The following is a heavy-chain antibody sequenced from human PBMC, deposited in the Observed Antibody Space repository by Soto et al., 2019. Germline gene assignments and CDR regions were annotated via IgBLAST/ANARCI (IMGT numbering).Heavy chain of an antibody. CDR3: ASDIVVVPAAIVRNAFDI. V-gene: IGHV3-21*01. CDR1: GFTFSSYS. Sequence: GGSLRLSCAASGFTFSSYSMNWVRQAPGKGLEWVSSISSSSSYIYYADSVKGRFTISRDNAKNSLYLQMNSLRAEDTAVYYCASDIVVVPAAIVRNAFDIWGQGTMVTVSS. D-gene: IGHD2-2*01. CDR2: ISSSSSYI. J-gene: IGHJ3*02.